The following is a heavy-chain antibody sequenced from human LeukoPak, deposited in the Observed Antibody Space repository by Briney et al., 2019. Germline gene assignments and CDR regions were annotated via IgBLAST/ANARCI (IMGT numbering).Heavy chain of an antibody. V-gene: IGHV3-74*01. CDR2: INHDGSDI. J-gene: IGHJ4*02. D-gene: IGHD5-24*01. CDR1: GFTVSTHV. Sequence: PGGSLRLSCAVSGFTVSTHVMHWVRRAPGEGLVWVSRINHDGSDISYADSVKGRSTISRDNAKNTLYLQMNSLRADDTAIYYCVRDSNFKIDYWGQGTLVTVSS. CDR3: VRDSNFKIDY.